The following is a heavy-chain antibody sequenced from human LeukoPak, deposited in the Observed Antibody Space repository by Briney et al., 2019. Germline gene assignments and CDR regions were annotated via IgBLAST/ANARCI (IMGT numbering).Heavy chain of an antibody. CDR2: INHSGST. D-gene: IGHD5-24*01. J-gene: IGHJ4*02. CDR3: ARRQGRGWLHRSDYFDY. V-gene: IGHV4-34*01. CDR1: GGSFSGYY. Sequence: EPSETLSLTCAVYGGSFSGYYWSWIRQPPGKGLEWIGEINHSGSTNYNPSLKSRVTISVDTSKNQFSLKLSSVTAADTAVYYCARRQGRGWLHRSDYFDYWGQGTLVTVSS.